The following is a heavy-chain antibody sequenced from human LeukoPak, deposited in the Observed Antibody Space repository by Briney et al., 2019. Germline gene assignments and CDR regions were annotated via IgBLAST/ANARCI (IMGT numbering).Heavy chain of an antibody. D-gene: IGHD5-24*01. CDR1: GFTFTTYW. J-gene: IGHJ3*02. CDR3: ARGDWFGRWLQFPSIGDYDAFDI. CDR2: IKHDGSEK. V-gene: IGHV3-7*03. Sequence: PGGSLRLSCAASGFTFTTYWMSWVRQAPGKGLEWVANIKHDGSEKFYVDSVKGRFTISRDNAKTSLYLEMNSLRAEDTAVYYCARGDWFGRWLQFPSIGDYDAFDIWGQGTMVTVSS.